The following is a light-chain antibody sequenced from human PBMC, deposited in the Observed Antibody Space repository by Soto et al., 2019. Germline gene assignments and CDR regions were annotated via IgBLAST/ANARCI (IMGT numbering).Light chain of an antibody. J-gene: IGLJ2*01. CDR3: ISYTSSSTLV. CDR1: SSDVGGYNY. V-gene: IGLV2-14*01. Sequence: QSALTQPASVSGSPGQSITISCTGTSSDVGGYNYVSWYQQHPGKAPKLMIYDVSNRPPGVSNGFSGSKSGNTASRTISGLQAEDDADYYCISYTSSSTLVFGGGTKLTVL. CDR2: DVS.